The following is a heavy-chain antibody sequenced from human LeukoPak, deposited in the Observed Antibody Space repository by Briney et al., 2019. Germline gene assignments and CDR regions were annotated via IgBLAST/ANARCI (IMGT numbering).Heavy chain of an antibody. D-gene: IGHD3-10*01. J-gene: IGHJ4*02. V-gene: IGHV3-23*01. Sequence: GGSLRLSCAASGFTFNTYAMSWVRQAPGKGLEWVSGISGSGGNTYYADSVKGRFSISRDNSKNTLYIQMSSLKAEDTAVYYCAEGSGRVRGTLALDFDYWGQGTLVTVSS. CDR1: GFTFNTYA. CDR2: ISGSGGNT. CDR3: AEGSGRVRGTLALDFDY.